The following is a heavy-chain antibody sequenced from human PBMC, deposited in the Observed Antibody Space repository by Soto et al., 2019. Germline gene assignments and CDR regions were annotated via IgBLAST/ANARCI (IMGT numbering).Heavy chain of an antibody. CDR1: GGSISNADHY. CDR3: ARARYRNGYNLFDS. CDR2: IYYSGST. V-gene: IGHV4-30-4*01. D-gene: IGHD6-19*01. J-gene: IGHJ5*01. Sequence: QVQLQESGPGLVKPSQTLSLTCTVSGGSISNADHYWSWIRQPPGKGLEWIGYIYYSGSTSYNPSIESRLTMSLDTLKNQFSLRLSSVTAADTAVYYCARARYRNGYNLFDSWGQRTLVTVSS.